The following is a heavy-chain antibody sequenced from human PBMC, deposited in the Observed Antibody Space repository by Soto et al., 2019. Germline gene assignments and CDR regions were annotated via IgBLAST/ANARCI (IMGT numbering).Heavy chain of an antibody. D-gene: IGHD6-6*01. CDR1: GGSINTINNY. CDR2: ISYSGST. CDR3: AREEAARIERWFDP. V-gene: IGHV4-30-4*01. J-gene: IGHJ5*02. Sequence: SETLSLTCTVSGGSINTINNYWSWVRQPPGKGLEWIGFISYSGSTYCNPSLMSRLTISLDTSTNRFSLKLTSVTAADTAVYYCAREEAARIERWFDPWGQGTLVTVSS.